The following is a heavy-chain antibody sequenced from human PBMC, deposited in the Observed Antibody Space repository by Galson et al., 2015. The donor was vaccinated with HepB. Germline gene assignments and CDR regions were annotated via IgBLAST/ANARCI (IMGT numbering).Heavy chain of an antibody. J-gene: IGHJ4*02. Sequence: SVKVSCKASGGTFSSYTISWVRQAPGQGLEWMGRIIPILGIANYAQKFQGRVTITADKSTSTAYMELSGLRSEDTAVYYCARARFASSGWYYFDYWGQGTLVTVSS. CDR3: ARARFASSGWYYFDY. CDR2: IIPILGIA. V-gene: IGHV1-69*02. D-gene: IGHD6-19*01. CDR1: GGTFSSYT.